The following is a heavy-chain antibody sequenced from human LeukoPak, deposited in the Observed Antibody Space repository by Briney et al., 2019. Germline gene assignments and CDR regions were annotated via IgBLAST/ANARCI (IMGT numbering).Heavy chain of an antibody. CDR2: IYYSGST. V-gene: IGHV4-30-4*01. CDR1: GGSISSGDYY. CDR3: VRVYDILTGRPWRAFDI. Sequence: SETLSLTCTVSGGSISSGDYYWRWLRQPPGRGREWVGYIYYSGSTYYNPSLKSRVTISVNTTKKQFSLKLSSVTAAHTAVYYCVRVYDILTGRPWRAFDIWGQGTMVTVSS. D-gene: IGHD3-9*01. J-gene: IGHJ3*02.